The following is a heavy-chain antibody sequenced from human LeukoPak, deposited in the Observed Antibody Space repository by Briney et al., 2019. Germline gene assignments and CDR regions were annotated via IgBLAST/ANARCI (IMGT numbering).Heavy chain of an antibody. Sequence: SSETLSLTCTVSGGSISSGSYYWSWIRQSAGKGLEWIGRIYTSGSTNYNPSLKSRVTISVDTSKNQFSLKLSSVTAADTALYYCARDAPGNDFWSLWGQGTLVTVSS. CDR3: ARDAPGNDFWSL. D-gene: IGHD3-3*01. CDR2: IYTSGST. CDR1: GGSISSGSYY. V-gene: IGHV4-61*02. J-gene: IGHJ4*02.